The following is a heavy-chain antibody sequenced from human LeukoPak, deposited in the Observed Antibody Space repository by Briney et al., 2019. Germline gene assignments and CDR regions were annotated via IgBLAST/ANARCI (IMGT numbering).Heavy chain of an antibody. CDR3: AREPYYDSSGYLPN. CDR1: GGTFSSYA. CDR2: IIPIFGTA. J-gene: IGHJ4*02. Sequence: SVKVSCKASGGTFSSYAIGWVRQAPGQGLEWMGGIIPIFGTANYAQKFQGRVTITTDESTSTAYMELSSLRSEDTAVYYCAREPYYDSSGYLPNWGQGTLLTVSS. D-gene: IGHD3-22*01. V-gene: IGHV1-69*05.